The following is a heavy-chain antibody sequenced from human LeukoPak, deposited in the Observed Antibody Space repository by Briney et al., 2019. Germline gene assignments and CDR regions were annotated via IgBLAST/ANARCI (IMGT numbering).Heavy chain of an antibody. CDR2: INPNSGGT. CDR1: GYTFTCYY. Sequence: GASVKVSCKASGYTFTCYYMHWVRQAPGQGLEWMGWINPNSGGTNYAQKFQGRVTMTSDTSISTAYMELSRLRSDDKAVYYCASFGPDSSGYYVPGDYWGQGTLVTVSS. J-gene: IGHJ4*02. CDR3: ASFGPDSSGYYVPGDY. V-gene: IGHV1-2*02. D-gene: IGHD3-22*01.